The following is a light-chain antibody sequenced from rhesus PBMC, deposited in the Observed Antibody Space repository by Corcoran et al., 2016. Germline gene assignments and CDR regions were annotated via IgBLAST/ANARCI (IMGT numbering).Light chain of an antibody. CDR3: QHGFGIPLT. V-gene: IGKV1-32*04. Sequence: DIQMSQSPSSLSASVGDRVTITCRASQGISSYLNWYQQKPGKAPKLLIYYANSLASGVPSMFCGSGFGTRLTLTINSLQPEDFATYYCQHGFGIPLTFGGGTKVEIK. J-gene: IGKJ4*01. CDR2: YAN. CDR1: QGISSY.